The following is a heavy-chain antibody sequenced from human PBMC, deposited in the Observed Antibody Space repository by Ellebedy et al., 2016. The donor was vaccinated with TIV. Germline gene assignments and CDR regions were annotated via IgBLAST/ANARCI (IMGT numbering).Heavy chain of an antibody. CDR1: GFTFSGSA. J-gene: IGHJ6*02. V-gene: IGHV3-73*01. CDR2: IGTEGTNYAT. D-gene: IGHD3-9*01. Sequence: PGGSLRLSCVASGFTFSGSAMHWVRQASGKGLESVGRIGTEGTNYATAHVASVKGRFTISRDDSKNTAYLQMSSLKTEDTAVYYCTSSNILIDGYYYYGMDVWGQGTTVTVSS. CDR3: TSSNILIDGYYYYGMDV.